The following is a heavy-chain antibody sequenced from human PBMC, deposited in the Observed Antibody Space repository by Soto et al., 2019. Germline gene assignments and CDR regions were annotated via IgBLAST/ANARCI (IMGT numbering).Heavy chain of an antibody. CDR2: INPLGFST. CDR3: ARAAGIFGELSVFAP. CDR1: VDAYSSCT. V-gene: IGHV1-46*01. J-gene: IGHJ6*03. Sequence: GVSVALWSKACVDAYSSCTLRWVRQETVQGLEWVGMINPLGFSTTYAQKFRGRVTMARDTSTSRVYMELTNLRSDDTAVYYCARAAGIFGELSVFAPRGKRTPVPGS. D-gene: IGHD3-10*01.